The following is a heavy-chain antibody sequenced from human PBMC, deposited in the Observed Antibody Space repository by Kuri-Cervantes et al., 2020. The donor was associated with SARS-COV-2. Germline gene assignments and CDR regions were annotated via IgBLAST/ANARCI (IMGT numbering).Heavy chain of an antibody. V-gene: IGHV4-34*01. D-gene: IGHD1-26*01. CDR1: GGSFSGYY. CDR3: ARAEYQPGSTTPFDY. J-gene: IGHJ4*02. Sequence: LRLSCAVYGGSFSGYYWSWIRQPPGKGLEWIGELNHDGSTNYNPSLKSRITISGDASKNQFSLKVTSVTAADTAVYYCARAEYQPGSTTPFDYWGQGTLVTVSS. CDR2: LNHDGST.